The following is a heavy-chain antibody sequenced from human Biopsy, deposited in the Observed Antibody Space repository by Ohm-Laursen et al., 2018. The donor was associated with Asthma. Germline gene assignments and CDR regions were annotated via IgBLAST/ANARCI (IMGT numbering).Heavy chain of an antibody. CDR3: ARVASYGDLYFGIDV. CDR1: RPYIQSRDHH. CDR2: FFWSGTT. Sequence: SDTLSLTCTFGRPYIQSRDHHWSWIRQSPGTGLEWNGCFFWSGTTHYNRSLERHHSISIDTTRNEFSMTLRSVTPADTAVYFCARVASYGDLYFGIDVWGPGTTVSVSS. D-gene: IGHD4-17*01. V-gene: IGHV4-30-4*02. J-gene: IGHJ6*02.